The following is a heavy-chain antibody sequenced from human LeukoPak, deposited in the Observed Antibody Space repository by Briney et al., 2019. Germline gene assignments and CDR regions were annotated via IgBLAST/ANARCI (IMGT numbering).Heavy chain of an antibody. Sequence: QSGGSLRLSCAASGFTFSSYWMSWVRQAPGKGLEWVSYISSSSSTIYYADSVKGRFTISRDNAKNSLYLQMNSLRAEDTAVYYCARDRSGWLVGTNYFDYWGQGTLVTVSS. J-gene: IGHJ4*02. CDR1: GFTFSSYW. CDR2: ISSSSSTI. D-gene: IGHD6-19*01. V-gene: IGHV3-48*01. CDR3: ARDRSGWLVGTNYFDY.